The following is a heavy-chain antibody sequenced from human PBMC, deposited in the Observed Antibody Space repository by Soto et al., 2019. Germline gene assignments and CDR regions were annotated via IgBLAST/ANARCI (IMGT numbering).Heavy chain of an antibody. D-gene: IGHD6-19*01. V-gene: IGHV3-23*01. CDR2: ISGSGDSA. CDR1: GFTFRDYA. J-gene: IGHJ4*02. CDR3: GKERRGSGWSVCNY. Sequence: VQLLESGGGLVQPGGSLRLSCAASGFTFRDYAMNWVRQAPGKGLGWVPDISGSGDSARYADSVMGRFTISRDNSRNTLYLQMNSLRVDDTAVYYCGKERRGSGWSVCNYWGQGTLVTVSS.